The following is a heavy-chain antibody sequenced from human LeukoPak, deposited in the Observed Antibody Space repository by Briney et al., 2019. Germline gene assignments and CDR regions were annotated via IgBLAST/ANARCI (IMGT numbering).Heavy chain of an antibody. J-gene: IGHJ4*02. D-gene: IGHD6-19*01. CDR3: ARTYSSGWYDY. Sequence: SETLSLTCAVYGGSFSGYYWSWIRQPPGKGLEWIGEINHSGSTNYNPSLKSRVTISVDTSKNQFSLKLSSVTAADTAVYYCARTYSSGWYDYWGRGTLVTVSS. CDR2: INHSGST. V-gene: IGHV4-34*01. CDR1: GGSFSGYY.